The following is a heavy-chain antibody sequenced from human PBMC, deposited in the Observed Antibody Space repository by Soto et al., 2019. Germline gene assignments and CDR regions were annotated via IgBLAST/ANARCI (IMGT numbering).Heavy chain of an antibody. D-gene: IGHD1-7*01. CDR3: ARDGVASWNYFGRGAFDI. Sequence: SGGSLRLSCAASGFTFSSYAMHWVRQAPGKGLEWVAVISYDGSNKYYADSVKGRFTISRDNSKNTLYLQMNSLRAEDTAVYYCARDGVASWNYFGRGAFDIWGQGTMVTVSS. CDR2: ISYDGSNK. J-gene: IGHJ3*02. CDR1: GFTFSSYA. V-gene: IGHV3-30-3*01.